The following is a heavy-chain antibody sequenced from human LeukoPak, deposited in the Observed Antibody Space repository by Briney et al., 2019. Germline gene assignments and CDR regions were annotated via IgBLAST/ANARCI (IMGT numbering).Heavy chain of an antibody. J-gene: IGHJ4*02. CDR2: LYYSEST. V-gene: IGHV4-59*01. D-gene: IGHD6-6*01. CDR3: ARRHVEYSSSSDPYYFDY. CDR1: GGSLSSYY. Sequence: PSETLSLTCTVSGGSLSSYYWTWIRQPPGKGVEWIGSLYYSESTNYNPSLKSRVTISVDTSKTQFSLKLSSVTAADTAVYYCARRHVEYSSSSDPYYFDYWGKGTLVTVSS.